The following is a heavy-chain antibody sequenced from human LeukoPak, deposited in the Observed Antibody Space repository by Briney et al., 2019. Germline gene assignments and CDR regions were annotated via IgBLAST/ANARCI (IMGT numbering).Heavy chain of an antibody. Sequence: GGSLRLSCAASGFTFSSYVMSWVRQAPGKGLEWVSAISGSGGSTYYADSVKGRFTISRDNSKNTLYLQMNSLRAEDTAVYYCAKDPSYSSSSGYWGQGTLVTVSS. CDR2: ISGSGGST. D-gene: IGHD6-13*01. V-gene: IGHV3-23*01. CDR1: GFTFSSYV. J-gene: IGHJ4*02. CDR3: AKDPSYSSSSGY.